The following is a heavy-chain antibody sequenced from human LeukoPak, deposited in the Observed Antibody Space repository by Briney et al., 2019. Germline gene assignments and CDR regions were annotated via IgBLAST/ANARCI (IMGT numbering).Heavy chain of an antibody. CDR3: ARGPVRYSSSSRSTFGY. CDR2: INHSGST. CDR1: GGSFSGYY. D-gene: IGHD6-6*01. J-gene: IGHJ4*02. Sequence: SETLSLTCAVYGGSFSGYYWSWIRQPPGKGLDWIREINHSGSTNYNPSLKSRVTISVDTSKNQCSLKLGSVTAADTAVYYCARGPVRYSSSSRSTFGYWGQGTLVTVSS. V-gene: IGHV4-34*01.